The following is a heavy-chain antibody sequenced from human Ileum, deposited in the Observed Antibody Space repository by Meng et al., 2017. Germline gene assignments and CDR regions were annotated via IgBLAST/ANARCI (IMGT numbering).Heavy chain of an antibody. D-gene: IGHD7-27*01. CDR3: ARYKPGDFGAFDL. CDR2: FIPLFGST. Sequence: SVKVSCKASGGTFSNYAISWVRQAPGQGLECMGGFIPLFGSTYFAQKFQGRLTISTDESTSTAYMELSSLRSEDTAVYYCARYKPGDFGAFDLWGQGTLVTVSS. J-gene: IGHJ3*01. CDR1: GGTFSNYA. V-gene: IGHV1-69*05.